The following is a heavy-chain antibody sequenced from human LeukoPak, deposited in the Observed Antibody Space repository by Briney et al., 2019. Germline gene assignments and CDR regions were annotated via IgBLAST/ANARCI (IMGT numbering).Heavy chain of an antibody. D-gene: IGHD5-18*01. CDR2: ISSSSSHI. CDR3: ARDRGYSFSFDY. Sequence: GALRLSCAASGLTVSSNYMSWVRQAPGKGLEWVSSISSSSSHIYYADSVKGRFTISRDNAKNSLYLQMHSLRAEDTAVYFCARDRGYSFSFDYWGQGTLVTVSS. V-gene: IGHV3-21*01. CDR1: GLTVSSNY. J-gene: IGHJ4*02.